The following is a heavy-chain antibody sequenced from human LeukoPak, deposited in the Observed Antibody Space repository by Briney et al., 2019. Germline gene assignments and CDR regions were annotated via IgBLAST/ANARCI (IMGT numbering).Heavy chain of an antibody. Sequence: SETLSLTCTVSGGSISSYYWSRIRQPPGKGLEWIGYIYYSGSTNYNPSLKSRVTISVDTSKNQFSLKLSSVTAADTAVYYCAREHSSGYKDYWGQGTLVTVSS. CDR2: IYYSGST. CDR1: GGSISSYY. D-gene: IGHD3-22*01. V-gene: IGHV4-59*01. J-gene: IGHJ4*02. CDR3: AREHSSGYKDY.